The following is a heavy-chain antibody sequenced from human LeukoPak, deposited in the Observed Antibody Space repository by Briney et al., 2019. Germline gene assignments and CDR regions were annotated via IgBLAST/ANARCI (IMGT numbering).Heavy chain of an antibody. CDR2: IYYSGST. V-gene: IGHV4-28*01. Sequence: PSDTLSLTCAVSGYSISSSNWRGWIRQPPGKGLEWIGYIYYSGSTYYNPSLKSRVTMSVDTSKNQFSLKLSSVTAVDTAVYYCARTLVGATDAFDIWGQGTMVTVSS. J-gene: IGHJ3*02. CDR1: GYSISSSNW. D-gene: IGHD1-26*01. CDR3: ARTLVGATDAFDI.